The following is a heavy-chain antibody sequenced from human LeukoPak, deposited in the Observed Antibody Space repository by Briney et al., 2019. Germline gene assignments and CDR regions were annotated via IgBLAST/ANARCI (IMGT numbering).Heavy chain of an antibody. J-gene: IGHJ4*02. CDR2: ISYDRSNK. Sequence: GGSLRLSCAASGFTFSSYGMHWVRQAPGKWLEWVAVISYDRSNKYYADSVKCRFTIYRDNSKNTLYLQMNSLKAEDTAVYYCAKEDTGGYFDYWGQGTLVTVSS. CDR1: GFTFSSYG. V-gene: IGHV3-30*18. D-gene: IGHD5-18*01. CDR3: AKEDTGGYFDY.